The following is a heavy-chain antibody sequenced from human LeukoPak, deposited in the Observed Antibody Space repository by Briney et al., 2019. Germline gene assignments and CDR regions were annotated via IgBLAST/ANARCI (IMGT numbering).Heavy chain of an antibody. CDR1: GGSFSGYY. Sequence: SETLSLTCAVYGGSFSGYYWSWIRQPPGKGLEWIGEINHSGSTNYNPSLKSRVTISVDTSKNQFSLKLSSVTAADTAVYYCARGPVQLEPSDYWGQGTLVTVSS. J-gene: IGHJ4*02. CDR2: INHSGST. V-gene: IGHV4-34*01. D-gene: IGHD1-1*01. CDR3: ARGPVQLEPSDY.